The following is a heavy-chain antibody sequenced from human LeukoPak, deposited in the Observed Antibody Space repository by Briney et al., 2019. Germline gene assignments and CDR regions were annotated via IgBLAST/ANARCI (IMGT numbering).Heavy chain of an antibody. CDR1: GFIFSNYA. Sequence: GGSLRLSCAAAGFIFSNYAMSWVRQAPGSGLEWVSVISGSAGGTYYADSVKGRFTISRDNSKNTLYLQMNSLRAEDTAVYYCAKGYSGSYFTYLDYWGQGTLVPVSS. CDR2: ISGSAGGT. CDR3: AKGYSGSYFTYLDY. J-gene: IGHJ4*02. D-gene: IGHD1-26*01. V-gene: IGHV3-23*01.